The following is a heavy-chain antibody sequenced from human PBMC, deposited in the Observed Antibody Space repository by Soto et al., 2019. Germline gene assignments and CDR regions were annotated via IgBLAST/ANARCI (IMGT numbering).Heavy chain of an antibody. CDR2: ITSGSSPI. V-gene: IGHV3-48*01. J-gene: IGHJ4*02. CDR3: ARDRGGGGFSH. Sequence: GGSLRLSCAASGFTFSDYSMHWVRQAPGKGLEWVSYITSGSSPIYYADSVKGRFTISRDNAKNSLFLYMDSLRAEDTAVYYCARDRGGGGFSHWGQGTLVTVSS. D-gene: IGHD3-16*01. CDR1: GFTFSDYS.